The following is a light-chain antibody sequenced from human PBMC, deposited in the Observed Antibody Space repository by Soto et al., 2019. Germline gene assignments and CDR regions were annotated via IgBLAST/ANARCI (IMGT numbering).Light chain of an antibody. V-gene: IGLV2-14*01. CDR3: ATWDDTLNGRV. CDR2: EVS. CDR1: NSDVGAYKY. J-gene: IGLJ3*02. Sequence: QSALTQPASVSGSPGQSITISCTGTNSDVGAYKYVSWYQQYPGKAPKIIIYEVSYRPSGVSTRFSGSKSGTSASLAISGLQSGDEADYYCATWDDTLNGRVFGGGTQLTVL.